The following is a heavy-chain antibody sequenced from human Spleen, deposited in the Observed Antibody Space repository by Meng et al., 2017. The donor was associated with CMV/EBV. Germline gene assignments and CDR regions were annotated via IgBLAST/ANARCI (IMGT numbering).Heavy chain of an antibody. Sequence: GGSLRLSCAASGFTFSSYGMHWVRQAPGKGLEWVAFIRYDGSNKYYADSVKGRFTISRDNSKNTLYLQMNSLRAEDTAVYYCAKPPPGYYDSSGYLVDYWGQGTLVTVSS. CDR3: AKPPPGYYDSSGYLVDY. CDR1: GFTFSSYG. V-gene: IGHV3-30*02. D-gene: IGHD3-22*01. CDR2: IRYDGSNK. J-gene: IGHJ4*02.